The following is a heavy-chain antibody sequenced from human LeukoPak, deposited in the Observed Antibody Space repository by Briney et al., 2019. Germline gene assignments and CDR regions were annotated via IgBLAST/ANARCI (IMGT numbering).Heavy chain of an antibody. D-gene: IGHD1-7*01. J-gene: IGHJ6*03. CDR3: ARDATGTSLYYYYMDV. CDR2: IYNSGST. CDR1: GGSISTYY. V-gene: IGHV4-59*01. Sequence: PSETLSLTCTVSGGSISTYYWSWIRQPPGKGLEWIAYIYNSGSTNSNPSLKSRVTISVDTSKNQFSLRLSSVTAADTAVYYCARDATGTSLYYYYMDVWGKGTTVTVSS.